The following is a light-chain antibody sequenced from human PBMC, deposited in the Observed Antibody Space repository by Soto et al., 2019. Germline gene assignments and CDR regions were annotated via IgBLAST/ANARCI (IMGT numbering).Light chain of an antibody. CDR3: QQYSSSSRT. CDR1: SSW. CDR2: DAS. Sequence: SSWLAWYQQKPGKAPKVMIYDASSLERGVPSRFSGSGSGSGTEFTLTISSLQPDDFATYYCQQYSSSSRTFGQGTKVDIK. J-gene: IGKJ1*01. V-gene: IGKV1-5*01.